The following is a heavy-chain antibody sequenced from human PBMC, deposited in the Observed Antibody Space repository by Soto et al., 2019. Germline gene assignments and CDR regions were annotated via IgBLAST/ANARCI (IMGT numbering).Heavy chain of an antibody. J-gene: IGHJ5*02. CDR2: IYYSGST. D-gene: IGHD3-3*01. Sequence: SETLSLTCTVSGGSISSGDYYWSWIRQPPGKGLEWIGYIYYSGSTYYNPSLKSRVTISVDTSKNQFSLKLSSVTAADTAVYYCARGYDFWSGYSNWFDPWGQGTLVTV. CDR1: GGSISSGDYY. V-gene: IGHV4-30-4*01. CDR3: ARGYDFWSGYSNWFDP.